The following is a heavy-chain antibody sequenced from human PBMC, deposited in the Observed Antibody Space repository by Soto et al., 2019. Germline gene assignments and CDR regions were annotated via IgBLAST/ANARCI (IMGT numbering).Heavy chain of an antibody. CDR2: ISYDGSNK. V-gene: IGHV3-30-3*01. J-gene: IGHJ6*02. CDR3: ARDWQYGMDV. CDR1: GFTFSSYA. Sequence: GSLRLSCAASGFTFSSYAMHWVRQAPGKGLEWVAVISYDGSNKYYADSVKGRFTISRDNSKNTLYLQMNSLRAEDTAVYYCARDWQYGMDVWGHGTTVTVYS.